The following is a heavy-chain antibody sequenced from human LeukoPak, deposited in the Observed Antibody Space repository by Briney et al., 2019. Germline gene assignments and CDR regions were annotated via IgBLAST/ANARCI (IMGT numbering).Heavy chain of an antibody. CDR3: ARDLSIAPADYYLDY. V-gene: IGHV1-46*01. CDR2: INPSCGST. CDR1: GYTFTSYY. Sequence: ASVTVSCTASGYTFTSYYIHWVRQAPGQGLEWMGIINPSCGSTTYAQKFQGRVTITRDTSTSTVYMDLSSLRSEDTALYYCARDLSIAPADYYLDYWGQGTLVTVSS. J-gene: IGHJ4*02. D-gene: IGHD6-13*01.